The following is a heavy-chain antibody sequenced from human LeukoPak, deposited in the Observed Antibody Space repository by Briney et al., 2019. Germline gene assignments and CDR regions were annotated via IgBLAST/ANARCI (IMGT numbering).Heavy chain of an antibody. V-gene: IGHV4-59*01. CDR2: ISYSGST. CDR3: ARSQGAYFDY. CDR1: GDSISRYY. Sequence: SETLSLTCTVSGDSISRYYWSWIRQPPGKGPECIGYISYSGSTNYNPSLKSRVTISLDTSKNHISLKLTSVTAADTAVFYCARSQGAYFDYWGQGILVTVSS. J-gene: IGHJ4*02.